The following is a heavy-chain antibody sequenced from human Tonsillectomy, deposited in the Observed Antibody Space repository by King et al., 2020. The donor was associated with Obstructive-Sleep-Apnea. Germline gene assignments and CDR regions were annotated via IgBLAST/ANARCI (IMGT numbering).Heavy chain of an antibody. V-gene: IGHV4-39*07. J-gene: IGHJ1*01. Sequence: QLQESGPGLVKPSETLSLTCTVSGVSISSSSYYWVWIRQPPGKGLEWIVSIYYSGSTYYNPSLNSRVTISVDTSNNQISLRLSSVTAADTAVDYCAREIVVVVATPEYFQHWGQGTLVTVSS. CDR2: IYYSGST. CDR1: GVSISSSSYY. D-gene: IGHD2-15*01. CDR3: AREIVVVVATPEYFQH.